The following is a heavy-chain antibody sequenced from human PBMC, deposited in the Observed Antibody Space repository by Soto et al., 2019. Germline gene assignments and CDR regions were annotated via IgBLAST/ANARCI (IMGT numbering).Heavy chain of an antibody. D-gene: IGHD2-15*01. CDR1: GNTFTSYY. V-gene: IGHV1-46*01. Sequence: QVQLVQSGAEVKKPGASVKVSCKASGNTFTSYYMHWVRQAPGQGLEWMGIINPSSSTSYAQKFQGRVTMTRDTSTSTVYMELSSLRSEDTAVYYCAGVYCSGGGCYGIDSWGQGTLVTVSS. J-gene: IGHJ4*02. CDR3: AGVYCSGGGCYGIDS. CDR2: INPSSST.